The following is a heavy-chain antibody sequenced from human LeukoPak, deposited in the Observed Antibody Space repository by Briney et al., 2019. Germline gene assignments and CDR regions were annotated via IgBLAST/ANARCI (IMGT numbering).Heavy chain of an antibody. CDR2: ISYDGRNK. CDR3: VKDLKNIAVVVATTSSGMDV. D-gene: IGHD2-15*01. J-gene: IGHJ6*02. Sequence: GGSLRLSCAASGFTFSSYGMYWVRQAPGKGLEWVAVISYDGRNKYYADSVKGRFTISRDNSKNTLYLQMNSLRAEDTAVYYCVKDLKNIAVVVATTSSGMDVWGQGTTVTVSS. V-gene: IGHV3-30*18. CDR1: GFTFSSYG.